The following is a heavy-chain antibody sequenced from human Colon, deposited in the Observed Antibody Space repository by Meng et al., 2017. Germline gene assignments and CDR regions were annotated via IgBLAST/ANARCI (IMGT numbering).Heavy chain of an antibody. CDR1: GFTFSTTW. CDR2: IIGDGSST. CDR3: ARDGTSTLDY. V-gene: IGHV3-74*01. Sequence: EVQLVQSGGGLVQTGGSLRLSCAASGFTFSTTWMHWVRQVPGKGLEWVSRIIGDGSSTNYADSVKGRFTISRDNADNMLYLEMNSLRVEDTAVYYCARDGTSTLDYWGQGTLVTVSS. J-gene: IGHJ4*02. D-gene: IGHD1-26*01.